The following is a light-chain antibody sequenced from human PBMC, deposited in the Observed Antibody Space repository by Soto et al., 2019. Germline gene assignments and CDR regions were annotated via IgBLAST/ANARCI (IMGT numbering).Light chain of an antibody. J-gene: IGKJ4*01. V-gene: IGKV1-39*01. CDR2: AAS. CDR1: QSISSY. CDR3: QQSYSTPLT. Sequence: DIQMTQSPSSLSASVGDRVTITCQASQSISSYLNWYQQKPGKAPKLLIYAASSLQSGVPSSFSGSGSGTDFTLTISSLQPEDFATYYCQQSYSTPLTFGGGTKVDI.